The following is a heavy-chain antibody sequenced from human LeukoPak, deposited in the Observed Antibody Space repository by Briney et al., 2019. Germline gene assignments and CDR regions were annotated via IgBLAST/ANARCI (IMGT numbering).Heavy chain of an antibody. CDR1: GFTFSSYG. D-gene: IGHD4-17*01. CDR3: ARVAYGAQAFDI. Sequence: QPGGSLRLSCAASGFTFSSYGMHWVRQAPGKGLEWVAVISYDGSNKYYADSVKGRFTISRDNSKNTLYLQMNSLRAEDTAVYYCARVAYGAQAFDIWGQGTMVTVSS. V-gene: IGHV3-30*03. J-gene: IGHJ3*02. CDR2: ISYDGSNK.